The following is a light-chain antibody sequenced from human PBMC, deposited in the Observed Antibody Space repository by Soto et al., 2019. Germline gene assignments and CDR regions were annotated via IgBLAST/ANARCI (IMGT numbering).Light chain of an antibody. CDR3: QSYDSSLSGVI. CDR2: GDS. J-gene: IGLJ2*01. V-gene: IGLV1-40*01. Sequence: QSALTQPPSVSGAPGQSVTSSCTGSSSNIGAGYGVHWYIQLPGTAPKLLVYGDSNRPSGVPDRFSGSKSDTSASLAITGLQAEDEADYYCQSYDSSLSGVIFGGGTKVTVL. CDR1: SSNIGAGYG.